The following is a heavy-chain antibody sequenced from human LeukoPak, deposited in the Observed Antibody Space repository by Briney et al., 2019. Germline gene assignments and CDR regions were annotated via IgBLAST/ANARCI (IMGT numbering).Heavy chain of an antibody. CDR2: IYTSGST. J-gene: IGHJ4*02. CDR3: ARETIFGVEFDY. CDR1: GGSISNYY. D-gene: IGHD3-3*01. Sequence: SETLSLTCTVSGGSISNYYWSWIRQPAGKGLEWIGRIYTSGSTNYNPSLKSRVTMSVDTSKNQFSLKLSSVTAADTAVYYCARETIFGVEFDYWGQGTLVTVSP. V-gene: IGHV4-4*07.